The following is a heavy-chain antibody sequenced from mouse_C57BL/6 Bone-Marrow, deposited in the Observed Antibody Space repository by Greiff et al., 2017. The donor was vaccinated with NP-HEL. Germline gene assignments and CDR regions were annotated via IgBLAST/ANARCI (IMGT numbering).Heavy chain of an antibody. CDR3: ARGAYYYGSSPFDY. CDR2: IYPGSGST. D-gene: IGHD1-1*01. Sequence: VQLQQSGAELVKPGASVKMSCKASGYTFTSYWITWVKQRPGQGLEWIGDIYPGSGSTNYNEKFKSKATLTVDTSSSTAYMQLSSLTSEDSAVYYCARGAYYYGSSPFDYWGQGTTLTVSS. V-gene: IGHV1-55*01. J-gene: IGHJ2*01. CDR1: GYTFTSYW.